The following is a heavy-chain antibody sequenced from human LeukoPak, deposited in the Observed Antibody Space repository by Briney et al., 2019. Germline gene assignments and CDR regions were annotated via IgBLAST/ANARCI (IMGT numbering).Heavy chain of an antibody. V-gene: IGHV1-69*13. CDR2: IIPIFGTA. J-gene: IGHJ6*02. CDR3: ASERAHYYGSGSYSKYYYGMDV. Sequence: SVKVSCKASGGTFTSYAISWVRQAPGQGLEWMGGIIPIFGTANYAQKFQGRVTITADESTSTAYMELSSLRSEDTAVYYCASERAHYYGSGSYSKYYYGMDVWGQGTTVTVSS. CDR1: GGTFTSYA. D-gene: IGHD3-10*01.